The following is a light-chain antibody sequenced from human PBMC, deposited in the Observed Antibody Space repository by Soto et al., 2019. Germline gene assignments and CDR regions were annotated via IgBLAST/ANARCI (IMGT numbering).Light chain of an antibody. CDR2: DAS. CDR3: QQYDNLL. Sequence: EIVLTQSPATLSLSPGERATLSCRVSQSVSTYLAWYQQRPGQAPRLLVFDASNRATGIPARFSGSGSGTDFTLTISSLEPEDIATYYCQQYDNLLFGPGTKVDIK. CDR1: QSVSTY. V-gene: IGKV3-11*01. J-gene: IGKJ3*01.